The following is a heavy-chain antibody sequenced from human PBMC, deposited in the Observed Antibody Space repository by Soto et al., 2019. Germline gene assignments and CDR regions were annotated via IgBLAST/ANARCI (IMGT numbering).Heavy chain of an antibody. D-gene: IGHD6-13*01. J-gene: IGHJ4*02. CDR3: ARRGPGTYFDY. V-gene: IGHV3-23*01. Sequence: EVPLLDSGGGLVQPGGSLRLSCAASGFTFSSYAMNWVRQAPGKGLGWVSVISGSGGSTYYADSVKGRFAISRDNSKNTLDLQMNSLRAEDTAVYYCARRGPGTYFDYWGQGTLVTVSS. CDR1: GFTFSSYA. CDR2: ISGSGGST.